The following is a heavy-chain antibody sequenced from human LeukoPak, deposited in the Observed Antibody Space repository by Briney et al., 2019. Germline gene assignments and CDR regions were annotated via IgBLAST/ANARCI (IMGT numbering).Heavy chain of an antibody. V-gene: IGHV4-59*01. Sequence: PSETLSLTCTVSGGSISSYYWSWIRQPPGKGLEWIGYIYYSGSTNYNPSLKSRVTISVDTSKNQFSLKLSSVTAADTAVYYCARGGTAITFGGVIDLLDYWGQGTLVTVSS. D-gene: IGHD3-16*02. CDR2: IYYSGST. CDR3: ARGGTAITFGGVIDLLDY. J-gene: IGHJ4*02. CDR1: GGSISSYY.